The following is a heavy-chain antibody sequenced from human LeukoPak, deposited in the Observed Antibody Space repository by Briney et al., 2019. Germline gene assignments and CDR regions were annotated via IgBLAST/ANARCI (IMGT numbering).Heavy chain of an antibody. CDR3: AREPQLRFLEWSHGYYYYGMDV. CDR1: GFTFSDYY. D-gene: IGHD3-3*01. V-gene: IGHV3-11*06. CDR2: ISSSSSYI. Sequence: GGSLRLSCAASGFTFSDYYMSWIRQAPGKGLEWVSSISSSSSYIYYADSVKGRFTISRDNAKNSLYLQMNSLRAEDTAVYYCAREPQLRFLEWSHGYYYYGMDVWGQGTTVTVSS. J-gene: IGHJ6*02.